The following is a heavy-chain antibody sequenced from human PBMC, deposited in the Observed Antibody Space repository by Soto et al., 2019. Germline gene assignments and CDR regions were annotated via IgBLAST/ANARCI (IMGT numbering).Heavy chain of an antibody. J-gene: IGHJ4*02. D-gene: IGHD3-22*01. CDR1: GGTFSSYA. CDR2: IIPIFGTA. CDR3: ACRNYYARSGFDY. Sequence: SVKVYCKASGGTFSSYAISWVRQAPGQGLEWMGGIIPIFGTANYAQKFQGRVTITADESTSTAYMELSSLRSEDTAVYYCACRNYYARSGFDYRGPGPLVTLSS. V-gene: IGHV1-69*13.